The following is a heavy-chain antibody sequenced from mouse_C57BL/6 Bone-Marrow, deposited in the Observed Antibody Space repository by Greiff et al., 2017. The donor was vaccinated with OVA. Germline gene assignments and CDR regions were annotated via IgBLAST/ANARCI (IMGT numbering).Heavy chain of an antibody. V-gene: IGHV5-17*01. J-gene: IGHJ1*03. Sequence: DVMLVESGGGLVKPGGFLKLSCAASGFTFSDYGMHWVRQAPEKGLEWVAYISSGSSTIYYADTVKGRFTISRDNAKNTLFLQMTSLRSEDTAMYYCASPDCRYFDVWGTGTTVTVSS. CDR3: ASPDCRYFDV. CDR1: GFTFSDYG. CDR2: ISSGSSTI.